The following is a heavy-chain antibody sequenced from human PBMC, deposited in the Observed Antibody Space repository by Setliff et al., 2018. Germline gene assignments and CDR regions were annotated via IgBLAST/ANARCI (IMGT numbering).Heavy chain of an antibody. V-gene: IGHV1-69*11. D-gene: IGHD3-16*01. CDR1: GGSFSSYA. Sequence: ASVKVSCKVSGGSFSSYAISWVRQAPGQGPEWLGRIIPVLDTTDYSPKFQDRLTITADEPSRTVNMELHSLRSEDTALYYCARGVVNWAAFNIWGQGTMVPSPQ. J-gene: IGHJ3*02. CDR3: ARGVVNWAAFNI. CDR2: IIPVLDTT.